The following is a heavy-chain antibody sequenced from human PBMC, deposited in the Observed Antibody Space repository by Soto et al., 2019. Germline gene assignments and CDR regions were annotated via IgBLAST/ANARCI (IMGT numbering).Heavy chain of an antibody. D-gene: IGHD1-7*01. CDR1: GFTFGNAW. CDR3: TTGELTGTTNFDY. J-gene: IGHJ4*02. CDR2: IKSKTDGGTT. Sequence: GGSLRLSCAASGFTFGNAWMSWGRQAPGKGLEWVGRIKSKTDGGTTDYAAPVKGRFTISRDDSKNTLYLQMNSLKTEDTAVYYCTTGELTGTTNFDYWRQGTLVTVSS. V-gene: IGHV3-15*01.